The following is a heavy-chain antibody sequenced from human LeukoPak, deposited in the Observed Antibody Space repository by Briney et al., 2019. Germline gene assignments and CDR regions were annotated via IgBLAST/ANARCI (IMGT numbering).Heavy chain of an antibody. J-gene: IGHJ4*02. Sequence: ASVKVSCKASGGTFSSYAISWVRQAPGQGLEWMGGIIPIFGTANYAQEFQGRVTITADESTSTAYMELSSLRSEDTAVYYCARASGSGSYGFIYFDYWGQGTLVTVSS. CDR2: IIPIFGTA. V-gene: IGHV1-69*13. D-gene: IGHD3-10*01. CDR3: ARASGSGSYGFIYFDY. CDR1: GGTFSSYA.